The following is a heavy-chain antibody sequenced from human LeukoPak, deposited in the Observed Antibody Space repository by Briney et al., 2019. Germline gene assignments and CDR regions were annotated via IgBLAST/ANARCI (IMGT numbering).Heavy chain of an antibody. Sequence: PGGSLRLSCAASGFTFSRYGMQWVRQAPGKGLEWVAIITYDGTDKNYADSVKGRFTISRDNSKSTVYLQMNSQRAEDTAVFYCAKSWGVEYSSGFYIGVDYWGQGTLVTVSS. J-gene: IGHJ4*02. CDR3: AKSWGVEYSSGFYIGVDY. CDR2: ITYDGTDK. CDR1: GFTFSRYG. D-gene: IGHD3-22*01. V-gene: IGHV3-30*18.